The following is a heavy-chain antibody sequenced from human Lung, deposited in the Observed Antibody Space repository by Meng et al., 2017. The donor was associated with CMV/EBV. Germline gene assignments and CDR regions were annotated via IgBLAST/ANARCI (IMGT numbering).Heavy chain of an antibody. D-gene: IGHD6-19*01. V-gene: IGHV4-59*01. CDR1: VGSISYYY. CDR3: ARGSPNNGWYQIDY. J-gene: IGHJ4*02. CDR2: IYSDERT. Sequence: SETLSLTCTVSVGSISYYYWTWIRQPPGKGLEWIGYIYSDERTKYNPSLKGRVTISVDTSRNQFTLNLRSVTAADPAVYYCARGSPNNGWYQIDYWGQGTLVTVSS.